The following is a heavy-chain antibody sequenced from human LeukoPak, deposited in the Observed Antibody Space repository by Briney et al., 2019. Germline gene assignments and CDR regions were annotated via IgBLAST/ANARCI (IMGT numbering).Heavy chain of an antibody. Sequence: GGSLRLSCAASGFTFSTYSMNWVRQAPGKGLEWVSYISSSGSTIYSADSVKGRFTISRDNAKNSLYLQMSTLRAEDTAVYYCARDDFWSGYSNWFDPWGQGTLVTVSS. J-gene: IGHJ5*02. D-gene: IGHD3-3*01. V-gene: IGHV3-48*01. CDR1: GFTFSTYS. CDR3: ARDDFWSGYSNWFDP. CDR2: ISSSGSTI.